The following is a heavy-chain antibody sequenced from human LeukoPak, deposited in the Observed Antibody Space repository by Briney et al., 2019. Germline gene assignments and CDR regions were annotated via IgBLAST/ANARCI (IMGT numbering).Heavy chain of an antibody. CDR2: ISGSGGGT. CDR3: ASDGSGGIYFDY. Sequence: GGSLRLSCAASGFTFSSYAMSWVRQAPGKGLEWVSAISGSGGGTYYADSVKGRFTISRDNSKNTLYLQMNSLRAEDTAVYYCASDGSGGIYFDYWGQGTLVTVSS. V-gene: IGHV3-23*01. D-gene: IGHD3-10*01. CDR1: GFTFSSYA. J-gene: IGHJ4*02.